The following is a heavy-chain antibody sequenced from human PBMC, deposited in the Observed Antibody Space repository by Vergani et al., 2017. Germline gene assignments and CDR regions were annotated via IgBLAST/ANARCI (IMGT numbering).Heavy chain of an antibody. CDR3: ARDLRLLYNRFDP. Sequence: EVHLLESGGGLVQPGGSLRLSCAASGFTFSSYAMSWVRQAPGKGLEWVSAISGSGGSTYYADSVKGRFTISRDNSKNTLYLQMSSLRAEDTGVYYCARDLRLLYNRFDPWGQGTLVTVSS. J-gene: IGHJ5*02. CDR2: ISGSGGST. V-gene: IGHV3-23*01. D-gene: IGHD1-14*01. CDR1: GFTFSSYA.